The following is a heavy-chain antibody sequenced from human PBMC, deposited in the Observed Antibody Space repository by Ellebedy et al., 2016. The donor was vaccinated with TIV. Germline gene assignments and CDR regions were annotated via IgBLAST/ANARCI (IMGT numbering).Heavy chain of an antibody. D-gene: IGHD3-22*01. V-gene: IGHV5-51*01. CDR3: ARRDYYYDSSGYVSYFDY. J-gene: IGHJ4*02. CDR1: GYSFTSYW. CDR2: IYPGDSDT. Sequence: GESLKISCKGSGYSFTSYWIGWVRQIPGKGLEWMGIIYPGDSDTRYSPSFQGQVTISADKSISTAYLQWSSLKASDTAMYYCARRDYYYDSSGYVSYFDYWGQGTLVTVSS.